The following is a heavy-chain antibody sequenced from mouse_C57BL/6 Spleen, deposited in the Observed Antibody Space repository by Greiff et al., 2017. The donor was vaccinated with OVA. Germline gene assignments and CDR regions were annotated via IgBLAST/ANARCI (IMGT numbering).Heavy chain of an antibody. J-gene: IGHJ3*01. CDR3: ARSSNSWFAY. CDR1: GYTFTSYW. D-gene: IGHD2-5*01. CDR2: IDPSDSYT. V-gene: IGHV1-69*01. Sequence: VQLQQPGAELVMPGASVKLSCKASGYTFTSYWMHWVKQRPGQGLEWIEVIDPSDSYTNYNQKFKGKATLTVDKSSSTAYMQLSSLTSEDSAVYYCARSSNSWFAYWGQGTLVTVSA.